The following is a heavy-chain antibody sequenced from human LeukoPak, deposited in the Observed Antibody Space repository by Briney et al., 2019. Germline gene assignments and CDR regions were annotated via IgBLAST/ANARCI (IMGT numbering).Heavy chain of an antibody. CDR3: AIHGNGYDDQAIDY. D-gene: IGHD5-18*01. CDR1: GFTFNNYP. CDR2: ISDNDGNT. J-gene: IGHJ4*02. V-gene: IGHV3-23*01. Sequence: GGSLRLSCAASGFTFNNYPMSRVRQAPGKGLEWVSTISDNDGNTYYADSVKGRFTISTDNSKNTLYLQMNSLRAEDTAVYYCAIHGNGYDDQAIDYWGQGTLVTVSS.